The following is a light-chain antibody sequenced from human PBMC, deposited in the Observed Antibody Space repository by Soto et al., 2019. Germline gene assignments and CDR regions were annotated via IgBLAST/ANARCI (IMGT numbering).Light chain of an antibody. V-gene: IGLV1-47*02. Sequence: QPVLAQPPSASGTPGQRVTISCSGSSPDIGSNQVYWYQQLPGTAPRLLIYSSNQRPSGVPDRFSGSKSGTSASLAISGLRSDDEADYFCAAWDDSLSGWVFGAGTKVTVL. CDR3: AAWDDSLSGWV. CDR1: SPDIGSNQ. J-gene: IGLJ3*02. CDR2: SSN.